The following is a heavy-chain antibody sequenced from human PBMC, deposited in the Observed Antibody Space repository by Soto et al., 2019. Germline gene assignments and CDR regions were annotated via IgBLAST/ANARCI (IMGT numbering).Heavy chain of an antibody. Sequence: QVQLVQSGAEVKKPGASVKVSCKASGYTFTSYDINWVRQATGQGLEWMGWMNPNSGNTGYAQKFQGRXXMXRXXSISTAYMELSSLRSEDTAVYYCARGGWLLRYFDLWGRGTLVTVSS. D-gene: IGHD3-22*01. J-gene: IGHJ2*01. CDR1: GYTFTSYD. CDR3: ARGGWLLRYFDL. CDR2: MNPNSGNT. V-gene: IGHV1-8*01.